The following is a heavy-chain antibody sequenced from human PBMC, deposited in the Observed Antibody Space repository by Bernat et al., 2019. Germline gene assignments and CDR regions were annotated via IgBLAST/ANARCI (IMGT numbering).Heavy chain of an antibody. CDR1: ELTITNYG. CDR3: AKDNLACSSSECYSGYYGMDV. J-gene: IGHJ6*02. V-gene: IGHV3-30*18. CDR2: IPYDGSNQ. Sequence: QVQMVESGGGVVQPGKSLRLSCVASELTITNYGMHWVRQAPGKGLEWVAAIPYDGSNQYYADSVKGRFTISRDNSKNTVYLQMNSLRAEDTAVYHCAKDNLACSSSECYSGYYGMDVWGRGTTVTVSS. D-gene: IGHD2-2*01.